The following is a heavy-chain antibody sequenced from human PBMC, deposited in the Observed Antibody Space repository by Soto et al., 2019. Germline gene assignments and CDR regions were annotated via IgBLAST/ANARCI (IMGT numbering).Heavy chain of an antibody. Sequence: GASVKVSCQASGYTFTGYYMHWVRQAPGQGLEWVGWINPNSGGTNYAQKFQGWVTMTRDTSISTAYMELSRLRSDDTAVYYCARGSGTYYYGSGSYSSWGQGTLVTVSS. J-gene: IGHJ4*02. CDR3: ARGSGTYYYGSGSYSS. CDR2: INPNSGGT. V-gene: IGHV1-2*04. D-gene: IGHD3-10*01. CDR1: GYTFTGYY.